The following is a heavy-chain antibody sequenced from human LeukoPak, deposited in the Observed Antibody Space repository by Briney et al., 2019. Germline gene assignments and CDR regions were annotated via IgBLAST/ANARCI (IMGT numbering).Heavy chain of an antibody. J-gene: IGHJ5*02. D-gene: IGHD3-22*01. CDR3: ARRIHSSGPMWFDP. CDR2: IYYSGST. V-gene: IGHV4-39*01. Sequence: PSETLSLTCTVPGDSISSSTDFWGWIRQPPGKGLEWIGSIYYSGSTYCNPSLKSRVTISVDTSKNQFSLKLSSVTAADTAVYYCARRIHSSGPMWFDPWGQGTLVTVSS. CDR1: GDSISSSTDF.